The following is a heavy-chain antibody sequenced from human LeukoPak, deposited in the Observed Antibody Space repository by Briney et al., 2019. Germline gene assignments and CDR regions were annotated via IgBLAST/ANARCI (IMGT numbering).Heavy chain of an antibody. D-gene: IGHD3-22*01. CDR2: ISGSGGST. V-gene: IGHV3-23*01. CDR1: GFTFSSYA. CDR3: AKDITDSSGYYYDAFDI. Sequence: PGGSLRLSCAASGFTFSSYAMSWVRQAPGKGLEWVSAISGSGGSTYYADSVKGRFTISRDNSKNTLYLQMNSLRAEDTAVYYCAKDITDSSGYYYDAFDIWGQGTMVTVSS. J-gene: IGHJ3*02.